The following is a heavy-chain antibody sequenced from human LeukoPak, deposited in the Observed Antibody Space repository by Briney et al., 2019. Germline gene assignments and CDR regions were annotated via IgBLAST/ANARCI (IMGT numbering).Heavy chain of an antibody. CDR1: GFTFSTDA. D-gene: IGHD6-19*01. CDR2: ISGSGGST. Sequence: GGSLRLSCAASGFTFSTDAMTWVRQAPGKGLQWVSAISGSGGSTYYGDSVKGRFTISRDNSKNMMYLQMNSLRVEDTAVYYCARDSSGWSKNYWGQGTLATVSS. J-gene: IGHJ4*02. CDR3: ARDSSGWSKNY. V-gene: IGHV3-23*01.